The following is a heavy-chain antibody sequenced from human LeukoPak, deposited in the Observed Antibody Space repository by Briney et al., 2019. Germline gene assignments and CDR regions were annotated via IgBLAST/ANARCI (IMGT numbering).Heavy chain of an antibody. J-gene: IGHJ4*02. CDR3: AATPRSGWLHFDY. CDR1: GYTFTSYG. D-gene: IGHD6-19*01. Sequence: SVKVSCKASGYTFTSYGISWVRQAPGQGLEWMRWIVVGSGNTNYAQKFQERVTITRDMSTSTAYMELSSLRSEDTAVYYCAATPRSGWLHFDYWGQGTLVTVSS. CDR2: IVVGSGNT. V-gene: IGHV1-58*02.